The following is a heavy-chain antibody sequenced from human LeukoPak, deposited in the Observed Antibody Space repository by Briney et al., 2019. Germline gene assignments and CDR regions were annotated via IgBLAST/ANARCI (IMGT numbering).Heavy chain of an antibody. J-gene: IGHJ4*01. Sequence: GGSLRLSCAASGFTFSTYSMDWVRQAPGKGLELVSYISSTSSTIYYADSVKGRFAISRDNAKSSLYLQMNSLRDEDTAVYYCARDRKWQQPPFDSWGQEPWSPSPQ. CDR2: ISSTSSTI. V-gene: IGHV3-48*02. D-gene: IGHD5-24*01. CDR1: GFTFSTYS. CDR3: ARDRKWQQPPFDS.